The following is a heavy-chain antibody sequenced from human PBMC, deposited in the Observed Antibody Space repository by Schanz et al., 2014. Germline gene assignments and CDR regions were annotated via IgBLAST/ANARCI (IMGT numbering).Heavy chain of an antibody. D-gene: IGHD2-15*01. V-gene: IGHV4-39*01. J-gene: IGHJ6*02. CDR1: GGSISGSSYH. CDR3: ERIERGIWGHNGMDV. Sequence: QLQLQESGPGLVKPSETLSLTCTVSGGSISGSSYHWGWTRQPPGKGPGWIGTISYSGSTYYNPPIKSGVTIPVDTPKNQFSLKGSSVTAADTAIYYGERIERGIWGHNGMDVWGQGTTVTVSS. CDR2: ISYSGST.